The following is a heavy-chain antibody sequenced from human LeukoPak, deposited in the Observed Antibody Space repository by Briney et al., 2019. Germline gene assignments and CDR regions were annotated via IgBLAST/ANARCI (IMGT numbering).Heavy chain of an antibody. J-gene: IGHJ4*02. Sequence: GGSLRLSCAASGFTFSSYWMNWVRQPPGKGLEWVANIKRDGSEKYYVHSVKGRFTISRGNAKNSLYLQMNSLRAEDTAVYYCARDPSRGYTYGYGDYWGQGTLVTVSS. D-gene: IGHD5-18*01. CDR1: GFTFSSYW. CDR2: IKRDGSEK. V-gene: IGHV3-7*01. CDR3: ARDPSRGYTYGYGDY.